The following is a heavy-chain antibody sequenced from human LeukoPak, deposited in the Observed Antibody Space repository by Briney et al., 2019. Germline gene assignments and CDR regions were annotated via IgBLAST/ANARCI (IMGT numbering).Heavy chain of an antibody. D-gene: IGHD3-10*01. V-gene: IGHV4-59*01. Sequence: PSETLSLTCAVSGGSISSYYWSWIRQPPGKGLEWMWYIYYSGSTNYNPSLKSRVTISVDTSKNQFSLKLSSVTAADTAVYYCARDYRGAPGYWGQGTLVTVSS. CDR1: GGSISSYY. CDR2: IYYSGST. CDR3: ARDYRGAPGY. J-gene: IGHJ4*02.